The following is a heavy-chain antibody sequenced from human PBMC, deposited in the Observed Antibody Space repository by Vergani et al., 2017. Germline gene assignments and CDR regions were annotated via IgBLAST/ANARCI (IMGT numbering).Heavy chain of an antibody. CDR2: IYYSGST. CDR1: GGSISSSSYY. CDR3: ARGRITMVRGVISFSFDP. D-gene: IGHD3-10*01. Sequence: QLQLQESGPGLVKPSETLSLTCTVSGGSISSSSYYWGWIRQPPGKGLEWIGSIYYSGSTYYNPSLKGRVTISVDTSKNQFSLKLSSVTAADTAVYYCARGRITMVRGVISFSFDPWGQGTLVTVSS. V-gene: IGHV4-39*01. J-gene: IGHJ5*02.